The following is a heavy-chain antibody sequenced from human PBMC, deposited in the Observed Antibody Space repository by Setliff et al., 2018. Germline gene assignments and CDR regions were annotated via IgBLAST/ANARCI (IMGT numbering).Heavy chain of an antibody. CDR1: GGTFSYYY. V-gene: IGHV4-34*01. D-gene: IGHD1-20*01. Sequence: KPSETLSLTCAASGGTFSYYYWTWIRQPPGKGLEWIGEINHSGSTSYNPSLESRVTISIDTSKNQFSLNLRYVTAADTGPYYCARGRNIKLRLLDSWGQGKLVTVSS. J-gene: IGHJ4*02. CDR3: ARGRNIKLRLLDS. CDR2: INHSGST.